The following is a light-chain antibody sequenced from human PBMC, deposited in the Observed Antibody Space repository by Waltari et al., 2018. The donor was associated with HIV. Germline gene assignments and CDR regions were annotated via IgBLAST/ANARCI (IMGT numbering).Light chain of an antibody. Sequence: SYVLTQPPSVSVAPGQTATITCEGDKIGLKSVHWYRQKPGQAPVLVVQNDGDRPSVDPDLLLGFISSTTATLTINRVEAADEADYFCHVWQTSAHVVFGGATRLTVL. CDR2: NDG. V-gene: IGLV3-21*02. J-gene: IGLJ2*01. CDR3: HVWQTSAHVV. CDR1: KIGLKS.